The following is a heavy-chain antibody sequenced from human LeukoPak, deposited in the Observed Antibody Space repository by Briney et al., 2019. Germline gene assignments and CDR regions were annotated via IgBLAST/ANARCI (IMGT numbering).Heavy chain of an antibody. CDR3: ARASSGWAPSFDY. V-gene: IGHV4-38-2*02. J-gene: IGHJ4*02. D-gene: IGHD6-19*01. Sequence: SETLSLTCTVSGYSISSGYYWGWIRQPPGKGLEWIGSIYHSGSTYYNPSLKSRVTISVDTSKNQFSLKLSSVTAADTAVYYCARASSGWAPSFDYWGQGTLVTVSS. CDR2: IYHSGST. CDR1: GYSISSGYY.